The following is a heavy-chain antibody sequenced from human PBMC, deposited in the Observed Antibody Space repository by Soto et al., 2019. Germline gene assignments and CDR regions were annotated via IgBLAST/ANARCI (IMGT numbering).Heavy chain of an antibody. D-gene: IGHD1-7*01. CDR3: ARGLGTHDYYGMDV. Sequence: QVQLAQSGAEVKKPGASVKVSGKASGYTFTSYDINWVRQATGQGLEWMGWMNANSGNTGYAQKFQGRVTMTRNTSISTAYMELSSLRSEDTAVYYCARGLGTHDYYGMDVWGQGTTVTVSS. V-gene: IGHV1-8*01. CDR2: MNANSGNT. J-gene: IGHJ6*02. CDR1: GYTFTSYD.